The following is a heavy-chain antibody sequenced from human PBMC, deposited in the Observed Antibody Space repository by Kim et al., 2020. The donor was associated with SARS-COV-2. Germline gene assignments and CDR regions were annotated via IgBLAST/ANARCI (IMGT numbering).Heavy chain of an antibody. D-gene: IGHD2-8*01. CDR3: AKDVAYYAITGLDY. V-gene: IGHV3-30*18. CDR1: GFTFSSYG. CDR2: ISYDGSNK. J-gene: IGHJ4*02. Sequence: GGSLRLSCAASGFTFSSYGMHWVRQAPGKGLEWVAVISYDGSNKYYADSVKGRFTISRDNSKNTLYLQMNSLRAEDTAVYYCAKDVAYYAITGLDYWGQGTLVTVSS.